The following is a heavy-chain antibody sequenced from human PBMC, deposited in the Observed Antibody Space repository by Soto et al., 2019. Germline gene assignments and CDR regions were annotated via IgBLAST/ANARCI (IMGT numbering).Heavy chain of an antibody. Sequence: PGGSLRLSCAASGFTFSSYAMSWVRQAPGKGLEWVSAISGSGGSTYYADSVKGRFTISRDNSKNTLYLQMNSLRAEDKAVYYCAKEPGFGNNYYYYGMDVWGQGTTVTVSS. D-gene: IGHD3-16*01. CDR3: AKEPGFGNNYYYYGMDV. CDR1: GFTFSSYA. V-gene: IGHV3-23*01. CDR2: ISGSGGST. J-gene: IGHJ6*02.